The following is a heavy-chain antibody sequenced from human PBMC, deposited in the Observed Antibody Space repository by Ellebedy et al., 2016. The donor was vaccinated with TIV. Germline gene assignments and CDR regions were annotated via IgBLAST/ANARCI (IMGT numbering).Heavy chain of an antibody. CDR1: GFIFSSHS. CDR2: ISSSSSYI. Sequence: PGGSLRLSCVASGFIFSSHSMNWVRQAPGKGLEWVSCISSSSSYIYYADSVKGRFTISRDNAKNSLYLQMNSLRDEDTAVYYCARVSGSWNEFLFDSWGQGTLVSVSS. J-gene: IGHJ5*01. CDR3: ARVSGSWNEFLFDS. V-gene: IGHV3-21*01. D-gene: IGHD1-1*01.